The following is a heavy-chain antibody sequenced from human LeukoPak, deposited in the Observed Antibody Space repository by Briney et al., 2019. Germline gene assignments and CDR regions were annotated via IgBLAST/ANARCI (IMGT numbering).Heavy chain of an antibody. Sequence: GSSVKVSCKASGGTFSSYAISWVRQAPGQGLEWMGGIIPIFGTANYAQKFQGRVTITADESTSTAYMELSSLRSEDTAVYYCARCHTAGHSRLYYFDYWGQGTLVTVSS. V-gene: IGHV1-69*01. CDR2: IIPIFGTA. CDR3: ARCHTAGHSRLYYFDY. J-gene: IGHJ4*02. CDR1: GGTFSSYA. D-gene: IGHD6-13*01.